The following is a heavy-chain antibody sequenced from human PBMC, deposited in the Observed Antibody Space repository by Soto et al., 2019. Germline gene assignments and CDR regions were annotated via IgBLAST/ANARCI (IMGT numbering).Heavy chain of an antibody. CDR1: GFTFSSYS. CDR3: ARDPPSITMIVGELDY. J-gene: IGHJ4*02. D-gene: IGHD3-22*01. Sequence: PGGSLRLSCAASGFTFSSYSMNWVCQAPGKGLEWVSSISSSSSYIYYADSVKGRFTISRDNAKNSLYLQMNSLRAEDTAVYYCARDPPSITMIVGELDYWGQGTLVTVSS. CDR2: ISSSSSYI. V-gene: IGHV3-21*01.